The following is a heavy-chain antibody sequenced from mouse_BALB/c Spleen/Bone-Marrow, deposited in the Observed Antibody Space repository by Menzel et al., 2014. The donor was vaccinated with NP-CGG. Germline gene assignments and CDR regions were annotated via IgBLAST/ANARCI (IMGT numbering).Heavy chain of an antibody. Sequence: QVQLKDSGAELARPGASVKMSCKASGYTFTSYTMHWVKQRPGQGPEWIGYINPSSGYTNYNQKFKDKPTLTADKSSSTAYMQLSSLTAEGSAVYYCAIYDYDERYFEVWGAGTTVTVSS. V-gene: IGHV1-4*01. J-gene: IGHJ1*01. D-gene: IGHD2-4*01. CDR2: INPSSGYT. CDR1: GYTFTSYT. CDR3: AIYDYDERYFEV.